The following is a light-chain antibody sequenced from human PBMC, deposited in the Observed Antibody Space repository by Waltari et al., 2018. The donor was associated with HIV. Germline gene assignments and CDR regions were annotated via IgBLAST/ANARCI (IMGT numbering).Light chain of an antibody. J-gene: IGLJ2*01. V-gene: IGLV3-19*01. Sequence: SSEVTQDPTVSVALGQTVRITCQGDRLRNYFPSWYQQKPGQAPVLVIYGENNRPSGIPDRFSGSTSGNTASLIITGAQAEEEAEYYCNSRDSSGNRLVVFGGGTKLTVL. CDR3: NSRDSSGNRLVV. CDR1: RLRNYF. CDR2: GEN.